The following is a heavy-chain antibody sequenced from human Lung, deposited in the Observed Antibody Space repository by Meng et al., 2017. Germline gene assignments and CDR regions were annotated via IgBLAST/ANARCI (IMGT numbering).Heavy chain of an antibody. V-gene: IGHV1-18*01. D-gene: IGHD2-15*01. J-gene: IGHJ4*02. Sequence: QVQLVQSGGEVKKPGASVKVSCKASGYIFTRYGITWVRQAPGQGLEWMGWISGYNGNTNYAQKLQGRVTMTTDTSTSTAYMELRSLRSDDTAVYYCARAEEEYCSGGSCPNFDFWCQGTLVTVSS. CDR2: ISGYNGNT. CDR1: GYIFTRYG. CDR3: ARAEEEYCSGGSCPNFDF.